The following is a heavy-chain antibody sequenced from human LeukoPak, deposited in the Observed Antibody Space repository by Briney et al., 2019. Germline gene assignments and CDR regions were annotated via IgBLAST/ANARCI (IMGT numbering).Heavy chain of an antibody. J-gene: IGHJ4*02. CDR2: IIPILGIA. CDR3: ARALTTVTTYFDY. D-gene: IGHD4-17*01. CDR1: GGTFSSYA. V-gene: IGHV1-69*04. Sequence: ASVKVSCKASGGTFSSYAISWVRQAPGQGLEWMGRIIPILGIANYAQKFQGRVTITADKSTSTAYVELSSLRSEDTAVYYCARALTTVTTYFDYWGQGTLVTVSS.